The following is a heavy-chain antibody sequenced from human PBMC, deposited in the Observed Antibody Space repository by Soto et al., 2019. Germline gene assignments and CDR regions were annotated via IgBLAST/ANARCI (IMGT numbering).Heavy chain of an antibody. CDR1: GFTFSSTG. D-gene: IGHD2-2*01. J-gene: IGHJ6*01. CDR3: AKEGWSSTSCVAFLDV. Sequence: QVQLVESGGGVVQPGRSLRLSCAASGFTFSSTGIHWVRQAPGKGLEWVAVISYDGSNKYYADSVKGRFTISRDNSKNTVYLQMNSLRVEDTAVYYCAKEGWSSTSCVAFLDVWGQGTTVTASP. V-gene: IGHV3-30*18. CDR2: ISYDGSNK.